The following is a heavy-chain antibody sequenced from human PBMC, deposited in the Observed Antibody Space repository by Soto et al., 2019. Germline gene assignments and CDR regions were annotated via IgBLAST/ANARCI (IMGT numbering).Heavy chain of an antibody. CDR3: ARQPSYDILTGYSYWYFDL. J-gene: IGHJ2*01. D-gene: IGHD3-9*01. CDR1: GYSFTTYW. V-gene: IGHV5-51*01. Sequence: EVQLVQSGAEVKKPGESLKISCKGSGYSFTTYWIGWVRQMPGKGLEWMGIIYPGDSDTRYSPSFQGQVTISADKSISTAYLQWSSLKASDTAMYYCARQPSYDILTGYSYWYFDLWGRGTLVTVSS. CDR2: IYPGDSDT.